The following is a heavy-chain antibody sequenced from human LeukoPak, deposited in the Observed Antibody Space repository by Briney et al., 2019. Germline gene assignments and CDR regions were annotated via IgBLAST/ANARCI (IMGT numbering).Heavy chain of an antibody. CDR3: ARGGTQLTFPV. CDR1: GGSISSYY. D-gene: IGHD4/OR15-4a*01. Sequence: KTSETLSLTCTVSGGSISSYYWSWIRQPPGKGLEWIGYIYYSGSANYNPSLKSRVTISVDTSKNQFSLKLASVSAAGTAVYYCARGGTQLTFPVWGQGTLVTVSS. CDR2: IYYSGSA. V-gene: IGHV4-59*01. J-gene: IGHJ4*02.